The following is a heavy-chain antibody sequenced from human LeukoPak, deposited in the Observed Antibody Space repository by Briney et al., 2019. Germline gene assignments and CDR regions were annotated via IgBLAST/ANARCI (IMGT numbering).Heavy chain of an antibody. V-gene: IGHV3-48*01. Sequence: PGGFLRLSCAASGFTFSDYSMNWVRQAPGKGMEWVSYIGIDSGNTNYADSVKGRFTISGDKANNSLYLQMNCLRVEDTAVYYCARDYKYAFDNWGQGTLVTVSS. CDR2: IGIDSGNT. CDR3: ARDYKYAFDN. J-gene: IGHJ4*02. CDR1: GFTFSDYS. D-gene: IGHD5-24*01.